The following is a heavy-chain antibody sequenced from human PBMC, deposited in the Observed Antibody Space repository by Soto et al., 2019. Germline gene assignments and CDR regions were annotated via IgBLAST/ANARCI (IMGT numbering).Heavy chain of an antibody. CDR1: GFTFSSYA. V-gene: IGHV3-30-3*01. CDR3: ARAPSHIVVVTAILAY. CDR2: ISYDGSNK. D-gene: IGHD2-21*02. J-gene: IGHJ1*01. Sequence: QVQLVESGGGVVQPGRSLRLSCAASGFTFSSYAIHWVRQAPGKGLEWVAVISYDGSNKYYADSVKGRFTISRDNSKNTMYMQMNSLRAEDTAVYYCARAPSHIVVVTAILAYWGQGSMVTVSS.